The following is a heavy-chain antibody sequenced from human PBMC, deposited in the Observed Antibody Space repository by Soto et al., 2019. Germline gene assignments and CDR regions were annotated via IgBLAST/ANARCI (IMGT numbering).Heavy chain of an antibody. D-gene: IGHD6-13*01. CDR3: ARGRLNSSSWYFFFDY. Sequence: EVQLVESGGGLVKPGGSLRRSCAASGFTFSSYSMNWVRQAPGKGLEWVSSISSSSSYIYYADSVKGRFTISRDNAKNSLYLPMNSLRAEDTAVYYCARGRLNSSSWYFFFDYWGQGTLVTVSS. V-gene: IGHV3-21*01. CDR2: ISSSSSYI. J-gene: IGHJ4*02. CDR1: GFTFSSYS.